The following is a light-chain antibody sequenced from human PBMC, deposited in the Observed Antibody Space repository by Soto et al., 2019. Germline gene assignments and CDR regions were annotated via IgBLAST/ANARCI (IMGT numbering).Light chain of an antibody. Sequence: EIVMTQSPATLSVSPGERATLSCRASQSVSSNLAWYQQRPGQAPRLLIYGASTRATGIPAGFSGSGSGTEFTLTISSLQSEDFAGYYCQQYNNWPFPSWTFGQGTKVEIK. V-gene: IGKV3-15*01. J-gene: IGKJ1*01. CDR2: GAS. CDR3: QQYNNWPFPSWT. CDR1: QSVSSN.